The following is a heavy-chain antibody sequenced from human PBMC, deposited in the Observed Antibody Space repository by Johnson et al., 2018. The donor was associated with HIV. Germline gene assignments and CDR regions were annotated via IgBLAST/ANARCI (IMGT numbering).Heavy chain of an antibody. Sequence: QVQLVESGGGVVQPGGSLRLSCAASGFTFSSYGMHWVRQAPGKGLEWVAFIRYDGSNKYYTDSVKGRFTISRDNSKNTLYLQMNSLRAEDTAVYYCAKEASRAARPNAFDIWGQGTMVTVSS. CDR1: GFTFSSYG. CDR2: IRYDGSNK. CDR3: AKEASRAARPNAFDI. D-gene: IGHD6-6*01. V-gene: IGHV3-30*02. J-gene: IGHJ3*02.